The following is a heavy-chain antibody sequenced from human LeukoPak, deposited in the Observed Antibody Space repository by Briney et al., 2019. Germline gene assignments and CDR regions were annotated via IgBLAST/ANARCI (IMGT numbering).Heavy chain of an antibody. V-gene: IGHV4-59*01. CDR3: ARDSFSYYYDSSGYYSFFDY. D-gene: IGHD3-22*01. CDR1: GGSISSYY. CDR2: IYYSGST. Sequence: SSETLSLTCTVSGGSISSYYWSWIRQPPGKGLEWIGYIYYSGSTNYNPSLKSRVTISVDTSKNQFSLKLSSVTAADTAVYYCARDSFSYYYDSSGYYSFFDYWGQGTLVTVSS. J-gene: IGHJ4*02.